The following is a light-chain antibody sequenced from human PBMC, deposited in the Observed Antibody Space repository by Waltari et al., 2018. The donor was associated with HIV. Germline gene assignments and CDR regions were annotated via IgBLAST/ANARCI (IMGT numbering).Light chain of an antibody. CDR2: EDS. CDR3: YSTDSSDWV. Sequence: SYELTQPPSVSVSPGQTARIPCSGDALPTKYAYWYQQKSGQAPVLVIYEDSKRPSGIPERFSGSSSGTMATWTISGAQVEDEADYYCYSTDSSDWVFGGGTKLTVL. V-gene: IGLV3-10*01. CDR1: ALPTKY. J-gene: IGLJ3*02.